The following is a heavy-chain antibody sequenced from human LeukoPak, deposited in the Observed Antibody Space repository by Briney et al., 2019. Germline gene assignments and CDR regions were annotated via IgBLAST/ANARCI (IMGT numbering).Heavy chain of an antibody. Sequence: NRGESLKISCKGSGYSFTSYWIGWVRQMPGKGLEWMGIIYPGDSDTRYSPSLQGQVTISADKSISTAYLQWSSLKASDTAMYYCARPQQLVPNDAFDIWGQGTMVTVSS. CDR1: GYSFTSYW. CDR2: IYPGDSDT. D-gene: IGHD6-13*01. V-gene: IGHV5-51*01. J-gene: IGHJ3*02. CDR3: ARPQQLVPNDAFDI.